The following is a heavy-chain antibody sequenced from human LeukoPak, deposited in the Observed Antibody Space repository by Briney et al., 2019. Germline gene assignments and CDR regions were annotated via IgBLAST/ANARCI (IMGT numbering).Heavy chain of an antibody. CDR3: ARDEGNSGYYY. Sequence: GSLRLSCAASGFTFSNSGMNWVRQAPGKGLEWVSYISSRSTTIYYADSVKGRFTISRDNAKNSLYLQMNSLRAEDRAVYYCARDEGNSGYYYWGQGTLVTVSS. CDR2: ISSRSTTI. D-gene: IGHD3-22*01. J-gene: IGHJ4*02. CDR1: GFTFSNSG. V-gene: IGHV3-48*04.